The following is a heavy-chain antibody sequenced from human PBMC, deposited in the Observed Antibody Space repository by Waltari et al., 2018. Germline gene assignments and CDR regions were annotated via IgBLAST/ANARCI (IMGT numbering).Heavy chain of an antibody. CDR2: IIPIFGTA. V-gene: IGHV1-69*01. CDR1: GGTFSSYA. D-gene: IGHD4-4*01. Sequence: QVQLVQSGAEVKKPGSSVSVSCQASGGTFSSYAISWVRQAPGQGLEWMGWIIPIFGTAKYAQKFQGRVTITADESTSTAYMELSSLRSEDTAVYYCARDPDYSNGGMDVWGQGTTVTVSS. CDR3: ARDPDYSNGGMDV. J-gene: IGHJ6*02.